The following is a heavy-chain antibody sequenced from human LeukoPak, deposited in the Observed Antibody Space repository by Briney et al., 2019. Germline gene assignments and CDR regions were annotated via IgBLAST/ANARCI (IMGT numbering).Heavy chain of an antibody. CDR3: ARGPYYYDSSGLDY. D-gene: IGHD3-22*01. CDR2: IYYSGST. J-gene: IGHJ4*02. CDR1: GGSISSSSYY. Sequence: SETLSLTCTVSGGSISSSSYYWGWIRQPPGKGLEWIGSIYYSGSTYYNPSLKSRVTISVDTSKNQFSLKLSSVTAADTAVYYCARGPYYYDSSGLDYWGQGTLVTVSS. V-gene: IGHV4-39*01.